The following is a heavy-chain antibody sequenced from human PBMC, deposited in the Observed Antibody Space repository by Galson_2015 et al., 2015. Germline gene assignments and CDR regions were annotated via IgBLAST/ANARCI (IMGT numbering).Heavy chain of an antibody. Sequence: SLRLSCAASGFTFSSYSMNWVRQAPGKGLEWVSCITSASSYIYYADSVKGRFTISRDNAKNSLYLQMNSLRAEDTAVYFCAKDRAPWVGWFRADDAFDIWGQGTMLFVS. CDR3: AKDRAPWVGWFRADDAFDI. CDR2: ITSASSYI. CDR1: GFTFSSYS. D-gene: IGHD3-10*01. V-gene: IGHV3-21*01. J-gene: IGHJ3*02.